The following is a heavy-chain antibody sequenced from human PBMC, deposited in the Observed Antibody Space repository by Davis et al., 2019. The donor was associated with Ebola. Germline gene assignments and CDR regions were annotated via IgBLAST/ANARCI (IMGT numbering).Heavy chain of an antibody. V-gene: IGHV3-48*01. CDR2: INLRSSTI. D-gene: IGHD3-16*01. J-gene: IGHJ4*02. CDR3: ARSWAQDYFDY. CDR1: GFTFSSYS. Sequence: GESLKISCAASGFTFSSYSMNWVRQAPGKGLEWISYINLRSSTIYYADSVKGRFTISRDNDRNSLSLHMNSLRGEDTAVYYCARSWAQDYFDYWGQGTLVTVSS.